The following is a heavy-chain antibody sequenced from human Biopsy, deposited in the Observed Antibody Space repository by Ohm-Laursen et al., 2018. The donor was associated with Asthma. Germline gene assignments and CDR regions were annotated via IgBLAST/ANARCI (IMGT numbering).Heavy chain of an antibody. J-gene: IGHJ6*02. CDR2: ISWNSGNI. CDR1: GFRFDDYA. Sequence: PLRLSCAASGFRFDDYAMYWVRQAPGKGLEWVAGISWNSGNIGYAVSVKGRFIVSRDNVKNSLYLQMNSLRAEDTALYYCAKDMGAGGNDPDSFIGYYGMDVRGQGTTVTVSS. D-gene: IGHD3-16*01. V-gene: IGHV3-9*01. CDR3: AKDMGAGGNDPDSFIGYYGMDV.